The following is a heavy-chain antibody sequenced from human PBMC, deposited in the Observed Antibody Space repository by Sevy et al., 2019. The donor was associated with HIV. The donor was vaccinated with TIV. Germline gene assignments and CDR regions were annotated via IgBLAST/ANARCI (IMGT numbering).Heavy chain of an antibody. V-gene: IGHV1-3*01. Sequence: ASVKVSCKASGYSFTNYAMHWVRQAPGQRLEWMGWINAGNGNTRYSQKFQGRVTITSDTSANTAYMELSSLGSEDTAVYYCAGGGYDSSCYSLFDYWGQGSLVTVSS. CDR3: AGGGYDSSCYSLFDY. CDR2: INAGNGNT. J-gene: IGHJ4*02. D-gene: IGHD3-22*01. CDR1: GYSFTNYA.